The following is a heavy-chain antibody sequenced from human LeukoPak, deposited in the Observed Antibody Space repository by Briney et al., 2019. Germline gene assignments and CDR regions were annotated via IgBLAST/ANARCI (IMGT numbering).Heavy chain of an antibody. Sequence: GASVKVSCKASGHTFTGYSMHWMRQAPGQGLEWMGWINPNSGGTNYAQKFQGRVTMTRDTSISTLYMELSRLRSDDTAVYYCARDSDYGDYAFEYWGQGTLVTVSS. CDR2: INPNSGGT. D-gene: IGHD4-17*01. CDR3: ARDSDYGDYAFEY. J-gene: IGHJ4*02. V-gene: IGHV1-2*02. CDR1: GHTFTGYS.